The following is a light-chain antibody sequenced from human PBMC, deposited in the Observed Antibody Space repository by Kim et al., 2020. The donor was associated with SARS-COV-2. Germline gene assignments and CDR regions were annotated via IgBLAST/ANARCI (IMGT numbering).Light chain of an antibody. Sequence: EIVLTQSPGTLSLSPGERATLSCRASQSVYLSFLAWYQQRPGQAPRLLIFRASRRATGIPDRFSGSGSGADFTLTISRLEPEDFAVYYCQQFGSSPWTFGQGTKVDI. J-gene: IGKJ1*01. CDR1: QSVYLSF. CDR3: QQFGSSPWT. CDR2: RAS. V-gene: IGKV3-20*01.